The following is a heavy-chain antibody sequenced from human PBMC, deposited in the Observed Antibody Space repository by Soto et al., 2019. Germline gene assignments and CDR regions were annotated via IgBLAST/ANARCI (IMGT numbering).Heavy chain of an antibody. CDR2: IYPGDPDT. J-gene: IGHJ4*02. Sequence: GESLKISCKGSGYSLSSYWIGWVRQMPGKGLEWMGIIYPGDPDTRYSPSFQGQVTISVDKSISTAYLQWISLKASDTAMYYCARLVGGSGTDYFDYWGQGTLVTVSS. V-gene: IGHV5-51*01. CDR1: GYSLSSYW. CDR3: ARLVGGSGTDYFDY. D-gene: IGHD3-10*01.